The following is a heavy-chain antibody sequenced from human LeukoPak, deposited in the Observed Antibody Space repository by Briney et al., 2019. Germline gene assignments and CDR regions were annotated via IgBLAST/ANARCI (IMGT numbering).Heavy chain of an antibody. Sequence: PGGSLRLSSSVSGFTFSTYVMHWVRQAPGKGLEYVSAISSNGDNTYYADSVKGRFTISRDNSKNTLYLQMSSLRADDTAVYYCVRGTGYWGQGTLVTVSS. J-gene: IGHJ4*02. CDR3: VRGTGY. V-gene: IGHV3-64D*06. CDR2: ISSNGDNT. CDR1: GFTFSTYV.